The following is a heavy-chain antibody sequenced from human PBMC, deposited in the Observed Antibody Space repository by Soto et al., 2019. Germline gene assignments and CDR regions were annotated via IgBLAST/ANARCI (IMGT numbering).Heavy chain of an antibody. CDR3: AREELLWFGEPNYFDY. D-gene: IGHD3-10*01. CDR2: IYYSGST. CDR1: GGSISSYY. Sequence: QVQLQESGPGLVKPSETLSLTCTVSGGSISSYYWSWIRQPPGKGLEWIGYIYYSGSTNYNPSLKGRVTLSVDTSKTQFSLKLSSVTAADTAVYYCAREELLWFGEPNYFDYWGQGTLVTVSS. V-gene: IGHV4-59*01. J-gene: IGHJ4*02.